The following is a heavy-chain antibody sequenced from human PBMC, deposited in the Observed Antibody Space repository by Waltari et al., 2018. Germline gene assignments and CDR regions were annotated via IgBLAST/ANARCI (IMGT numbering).Heavy chain of an antibody. CDR3: AKSPWNGPLDY. Sequence: QEHLVQTGAEVKKPGASVKVSCKASGYTLTGNYIHWVRQAPSHGLEWMGWINPNSGGTNYAQKFQGRVTVTRDTSISTAYMEVSSLRSDDTAVYYCAKSPWNGPLDYWGQGTLVTVSS. CDR2: INPNSGGT. D-gene: IGHD2-8*01. CDR1: GYTLTGNY. V-gene: IGHV1-2*02. J-gene: IGHJ4*02.